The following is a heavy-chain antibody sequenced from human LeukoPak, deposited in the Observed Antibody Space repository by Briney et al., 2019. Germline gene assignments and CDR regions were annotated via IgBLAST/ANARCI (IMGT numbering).Heavy chain of an antibody. CDR3: AKIYGSGSYYTFDY. Sequence: PGGSLRLSCAASGFTFSSYWMSWVRQAPGKGLEWVSAISGSGGSTYYADSVKGRFTISRDNSKDTLYLQMNSLRAEDTAVYYCAKIYGSGSYYTFDYWGQGTLVTVSS. CDR1: GFTFSSYW. J-gene: IGHJ4*02. V-gene: IGHV3-23*01. D-gene: IGHD3-10*01. CDR2: ISGSGGST.